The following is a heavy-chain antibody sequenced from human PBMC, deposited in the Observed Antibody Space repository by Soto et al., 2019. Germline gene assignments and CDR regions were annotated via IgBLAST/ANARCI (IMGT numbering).Heavy chain of an antibody. CDR3: GKDPNGDYVGGFEF. J-gene: IGHJ3*01. CDR1: GFIFNNYA. D-gene: IGHD4-17*01. CDR2: IRASGSRT. V-gene: IGHV3-23*01. Sequence: PGGSLRLSCAASGFIFNNYAMSWVRQAPGKGLEWVSGIRASGSRTFYADSVKGRFTVSRDFSKNTLSLQMDSLRAEDTAVYFCGKDPNGDYVGGFEFWGPGTMVTVSS.